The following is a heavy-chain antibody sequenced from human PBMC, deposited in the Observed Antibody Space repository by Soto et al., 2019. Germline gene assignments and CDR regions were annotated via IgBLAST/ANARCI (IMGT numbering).Heavy chain of an antibody. CDR2: IIPIFGTA. CDR3: ARDEYGSGYSPGLDAFDI. D-gene: IGHD3-22*01. J-gene: IGHJ3*02. Sequence: QVQLVQSGAEVKKPGSSVKVSCKASGGTFSSYAISWVRQAPGQGLEWMGGIIPIFGTANYAQKFQGRVTITADESTSTAYMELSSLRSEDTAVYHCARDEYGSGYSPGLDAFDIWGQGTMVTVSS. CDR1: GGTFSSYA. V-gene: IGHV1-69*01.